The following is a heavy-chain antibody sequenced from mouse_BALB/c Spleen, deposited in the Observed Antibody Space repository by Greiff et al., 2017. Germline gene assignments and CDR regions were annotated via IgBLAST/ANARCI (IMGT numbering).Heavy chain of an antibody. D-gene: IGHD2-4*01. CDR2: IDPANGNT. J-gene: IGHJ3*01. CDR3: ARDYDYDEVAY. Sequence: EVQLQQSGAELVKPGASVKLSCTASGFNIKDTYMHWVKQRPEQGLEWIGRIDPANGNTKYDPKFQGKATITADTSSNTAYLQLRSLTSEDTAVYYCARDYDYDEVAYWGQGTLVTVSA. CDR1: GFNIKDTY. V-gene: IGHV14-3*02.